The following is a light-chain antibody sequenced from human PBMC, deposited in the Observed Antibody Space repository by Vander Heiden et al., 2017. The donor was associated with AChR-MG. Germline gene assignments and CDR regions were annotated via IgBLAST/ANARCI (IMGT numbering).Light chain of an antibody. CDR1: TSNIGSNF. V-gene: IGLV1-47*01. J-gene: IGLJ3*02. CDR3: AAWDNSLSGRV. Sequence: QSVLAQPPSASGTPGQRVTISCSGSTSNIGSNFVYWYQQVSGTAPKLLISRDNQRPSGVPDRFSGSKSGTSASLAISGLRSEDEADYYCAAWDNSLSGRVFGGGTKLTVL. CDR2: RDN.